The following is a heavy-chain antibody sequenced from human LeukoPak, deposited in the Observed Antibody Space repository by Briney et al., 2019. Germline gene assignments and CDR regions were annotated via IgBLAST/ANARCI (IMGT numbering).Heavy chain of an antibody. V-gene: IGHV3-43*02. CDR3: AKDKYCSSTSCHPNWFDP. D-gene: IGHD2-2*01. Sequence: GGSLRLSCAASGFTFDDYAMHWVRQAPGKGLEWVSLISGDGGSTYYADSVKGRFTISRDNSKNSLYLQMDSLRTEDTALYYCAKDKYCSSTSCHPNWFDPWGQGTLVTVSS. J-gene: IGHJ5*02. CDR2: ISGDGGST. CDR1: GFTFDDYA.